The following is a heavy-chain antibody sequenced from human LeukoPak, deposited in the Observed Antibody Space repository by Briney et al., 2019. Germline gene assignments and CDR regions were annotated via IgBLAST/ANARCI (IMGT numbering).Heavy chain of an antibody. V-gene: IGHV1-69-2*01. CDR1: GYTFTDYF. CDR3: AREVAGTN. D-gene: IGHD6-19*01. Sequence: GATVKVSCKASGYTFTDYFMHWVQQAPGKGLEWMGRVDPEDGETIYTEKFQGRVTITADTSRDTAYMELSSLRSEDTAVYYCAREVAGTNWGQGTLVTVSS. J-gene: IGHJ4*02. CDR2: VDPEDGET.